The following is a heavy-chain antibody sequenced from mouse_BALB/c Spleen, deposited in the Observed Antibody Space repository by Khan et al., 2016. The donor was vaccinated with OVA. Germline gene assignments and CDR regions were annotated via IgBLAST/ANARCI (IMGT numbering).Heavy chain of an antibody. CDR2: ICAGGST. D-gene: IGHD2-3*01. CDR1: GFSLTSYG. CDR3: ARGDGYYEGAMDY. Sequence: QVQLQESGPGLVAPSQSLFITCTASGFSLTSYGLPWVRHSTGKGLEWLGVICAGGSTNYYSALISRPSIRKANSKSQVFLKMDSRKTDDKAMYYCARGDGYYEGAMDYWGQGTSVTVSS. V-gene: IGHV2-9*02. J-gene: IGHJ4*01.